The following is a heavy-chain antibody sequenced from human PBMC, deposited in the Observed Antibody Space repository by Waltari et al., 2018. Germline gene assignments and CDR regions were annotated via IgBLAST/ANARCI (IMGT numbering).Heavy chain of an antibody. D-gene: IGHD2-2*01. J-gene: IGHJ5*02. Sequence: QVQLQESGPGLVKPSETLSLTCAVSGYSISSGYYWGWLRQPPGKGLEWIGSIYHSGRTYYNPSLKSRVTISVDTSKNQFSLKLSSVTAADTAVYYCARLYCSSTSCSWFDPWGQGTLVTVSS. V-gene: IGHV4-38-2*01. CDR3: ARLYCSSTSCSWFDP. CDR2: IYHSGRT. CDR1: GYSISSGYY.